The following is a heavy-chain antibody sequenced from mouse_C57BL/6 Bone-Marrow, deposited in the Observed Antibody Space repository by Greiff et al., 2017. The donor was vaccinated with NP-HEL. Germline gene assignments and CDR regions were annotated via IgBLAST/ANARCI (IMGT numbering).Heavy chain of an antibody. CDR1: GFNIKNTY. Sequence: EVNLVESVAELVRPGASVKLSCTASGFNIKNTYMHWVKQRPEQGLEWIGRIDPANGNTKYAPKFQGKATITADTSSNTAYLQLSSLTSEDTTIYYCARKWKFYYDLYYYAMDYWGQGTSVTVSS. CDR2: IDPANGNT. CDR3: ARKWKFYYDLYYYAMDY. J-gene: IGHJ4*01. D-gene: IGHD2-4*01. V-gene: IGHV14-3*01.